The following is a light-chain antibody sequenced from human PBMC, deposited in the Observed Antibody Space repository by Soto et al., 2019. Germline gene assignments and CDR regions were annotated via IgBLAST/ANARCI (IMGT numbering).Light chain of an antibody. J-gene: IGKJ2*01. Sequence: EIQMTQSPSTLSASVGDRVTITCRASQSISSMLAWYQQKPWKAPKILIYDASSLESGVPSRFSGSGSGTEFTRTISSLQPDDFATYYCQQYNSYSPYTFGQGTKLEIK. V-gene: IGKV1-5*01. CDR1: QSISSM. CDR2: DAS. CDR3: QQYNSYSPYT.